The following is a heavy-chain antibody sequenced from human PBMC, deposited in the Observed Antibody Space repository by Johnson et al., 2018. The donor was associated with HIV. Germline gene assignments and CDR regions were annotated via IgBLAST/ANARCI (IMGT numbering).Heavy chain of an antibody. CDR1: GFTFSSYA. CDR3: ARDGSQLADAFDI. J-gene: IGHJ3*02. Sequence: EKLVESGGGVVQPGRSLRLSCAASGFTFSSYAMHWVRQAPGKGLEWVAVISYDGRNTYYDDSVKGRFTITRDNSKHTLYLQMNSLRAEDTAVSYCARDGSQLADAFDIWGQGTMVTVSS. V-gene: IGHV3-30*04. D-gene: IGHD6-6*01. CDR2: ISYDGRNT.